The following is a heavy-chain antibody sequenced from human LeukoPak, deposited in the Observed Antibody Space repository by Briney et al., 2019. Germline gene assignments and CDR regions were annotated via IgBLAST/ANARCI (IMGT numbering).Heavy chain of an antibody. D-gene: IGHD2-2*01. V-gene: IGHV4-34*01. CDR3: ARGGIVVVPAAPPYGMDV. J-gene: IGHJ6*02. Sequence: SETLSLTCAVYGGSFSGYYWSWIGQPPGKGLEWIGEINHSGSTNYNPSLKSRVTISVDTSKNQFSLKLSSVTAADTAVYYCARGGIVVVPAAPPYGMDVWGQGTTVTVSS. CDR2: INHSGST. CDR1: GGSFSGYY.